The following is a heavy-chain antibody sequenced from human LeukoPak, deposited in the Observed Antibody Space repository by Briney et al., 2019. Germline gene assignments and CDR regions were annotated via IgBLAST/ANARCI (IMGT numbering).Heavy chain of an antibody. D-gene: IGHD2-15*01. CDR2: IGTGDDT. J-gene: IGHJ6*02. Sequence: GGSLRLSCAASGFTFSTYDMHWVRQVTGKGLEWVSAIGTGDDTYYLGSVKGRFTISRENARNVSYLQMSSLRAEDTAVYYCAREIRETVVTRHYNYGIDVWGQGTTVTVSS. CDR1: GFTFSTYD. CDR3: AREIRETVVTRHYNYGIDV. V-gene: IGHV3-13*01.